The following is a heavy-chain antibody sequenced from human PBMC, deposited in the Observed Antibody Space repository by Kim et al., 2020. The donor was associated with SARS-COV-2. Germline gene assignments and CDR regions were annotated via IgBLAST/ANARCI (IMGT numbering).Heavy chain of an antibody. CDR1: GGSISSSNW. V-gene: IGHV4-4*02. CDR2: IYHSGST. J-gene: IGHJ4*02. D-gene: IGHD6-13*01. CDR3: AREGPLAAAHPFDY. Sequence: SETLSLTCAVSGGSISSSNWWSWVRQPPGKGLEWIGEIYHSGSTNYNPSLKSRVTISVDKSKNQFSLKLSSVTAADTAVYYCAREGPLAAAHPFDYWGQGTLVTVSS.